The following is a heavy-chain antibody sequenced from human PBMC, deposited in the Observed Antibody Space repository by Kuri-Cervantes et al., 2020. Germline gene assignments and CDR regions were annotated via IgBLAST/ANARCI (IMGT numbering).Heavy chain of an antibody. CDR2: ISWNSGSI. CDR1: GFTFDDYA. V-gene: IGHV3-9*01. J-gene: IGHJ4*02. CDR3: ARDLVSGTVDY. D-gene: IGHD6-19*01. Sequence: LSLTCAASGFTFDDYAMHWVRQAPGKGLEWVSGISWNSGSIGYADSVKGRFTISRDNAKNSLYLQMNSLRAEDTALYYCARDLVSGTVDYWGQGTLVTVSS.